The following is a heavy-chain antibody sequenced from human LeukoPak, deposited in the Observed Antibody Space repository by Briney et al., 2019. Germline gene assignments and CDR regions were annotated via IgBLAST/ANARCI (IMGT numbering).Heavy chain of an antibody. V-gene: IGHV5-51*01. J-gene: IGHJ5*02. CDR3: ARYGISSWFDR. CDR1: GYRFTSYW. D-gene: IGHD3-3*01. Sequence: GGALQISCQGSGYRFTSYWIGWVRPVPGKGLEGMGIIYTAHSDTRYSPSFQGQVTISAHKSISTASLQGSSLKASDTAVYYCARYGISSWFDRWGQGTLVTVSS. CDR2: IYTAHSDT.